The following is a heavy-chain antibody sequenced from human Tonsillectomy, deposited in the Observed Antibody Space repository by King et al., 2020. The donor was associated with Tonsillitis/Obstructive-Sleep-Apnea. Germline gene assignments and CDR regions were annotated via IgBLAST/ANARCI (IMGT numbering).Heavy chain of an antibody. D-gene: IGHD2-2*01. CDR2: MSYDGGNK. J-gene: IGHJ4*02. Sequence: VQLVESGRGVVQPGRSLRLSCAASGFTFSSYVVHWVRQAPGKGLEWVAVMSYDGGNKYYADSVKGRFTISRDNSKNTLYLRMNSLRAEDTAVYFCASADTMDYWGQGTLVTVSS. CDR1: GFTFSSYV. CDR3: ASADTMDY. V-gene: IGHV3-30*04.